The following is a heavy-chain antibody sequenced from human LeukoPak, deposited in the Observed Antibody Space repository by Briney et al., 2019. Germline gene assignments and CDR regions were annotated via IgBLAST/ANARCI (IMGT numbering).Heavy chain of an antibody. D-gene: IGHD1-26*01. Sequence: SETLSLTCTVSGVSISDYYWSWIRQPAGKGLEWIGRFYNSGNTNYNPSLKSRVTISVDTSKNQFSLKLSSVTAADTAVYYCARDSGATSRSYYFDYWGQGTLVTVSS. CDR2: FYNSGNT. CDR3: ARDSGATSRSYYFDY. CDR1: GVSISDYY. V-gene: IGHV4-4*07. J-gene: IGHJ4*02.